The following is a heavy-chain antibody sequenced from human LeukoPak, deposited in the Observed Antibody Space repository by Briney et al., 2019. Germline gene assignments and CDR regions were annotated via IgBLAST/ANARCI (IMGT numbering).Heavy chain of an antibody. V-gene: IGHV3-33*01. CDR3: ARGVVALSDY. J-gene: IGHJ4*02. CDR2: IWYDGSNK. Sequence: PGRSLRLPCAASGFTFSSYGMHWVRQAPGKGLEWVAVIWYDGSNKYYADSVKGRFTISRDNSKNTLYLQMNSLRAEDTAVYYCARGVVALSDYWGQGTLVTVSS. D-gene: IGHD3-22*01. CDR1: GFTFSSYG.